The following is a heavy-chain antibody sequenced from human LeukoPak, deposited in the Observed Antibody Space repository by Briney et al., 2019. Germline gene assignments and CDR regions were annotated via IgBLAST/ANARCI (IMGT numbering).Heavy chain of an antibody. CDR3: ARGAEHYDSSGYYYVVYAFDI. D-gene: IGHD3-22*01. Sequence: SETLSLTCAVYGGSFSGYYWSWIRQPPGKGLEWIGEINHSGSTNYNPSLKSRVTISVDTSKNQFSLELSSVTAADTAVYYCARGAEHYDSSGYYYVVYAFDIWGQGTMVTVSS. V-gene: IGHV4-34*01. CDR1: GGSFSGYY. J-gene: IGHJ3*02. CDR2: INHSGST.